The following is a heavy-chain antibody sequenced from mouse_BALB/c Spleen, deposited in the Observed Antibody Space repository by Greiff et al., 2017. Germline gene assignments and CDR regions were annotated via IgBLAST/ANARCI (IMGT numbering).Heavy chain of an antibody. V-gene: IGHV1-20*02. CDR3: ARPYGNHYSFAY. Sequence: EVQLQQSGPELVKPGASVKISCKASGYSFTGYFMNWVMQSHGKSLEWIGRINPYNGDTFYNQKFKGKATLTVDKSSSTAHMELRSLASEDSAVYYCARPYGNHYSFAYWGQGTLVTVSA. CDR1: GYSFTGYF. J-gene: IGHJ3*01. CDR2: INPYNGDT. D-gene: IGHD2-10*02.